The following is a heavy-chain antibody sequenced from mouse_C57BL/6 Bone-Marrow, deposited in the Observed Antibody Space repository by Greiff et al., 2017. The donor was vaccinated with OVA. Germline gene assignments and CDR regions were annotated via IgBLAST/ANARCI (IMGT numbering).Heavy chain of an antibody. D-gene: IGHD2-3*01. CDR2: IDPETGGT. Sequence: VHLQQSGAELVRPGASVTLSCKASGYTFTDYEMHWVKQTPVHGLEWIGAIDPETGGTAYNQKFKGKAILTADKSSSTAYMELRSLTSEDSAVYYCTRSDDGYYRYWFAYWGQGTPVTVSA. V-gene: IGHV1-15*01. CDR3: TRSDDGYYRYWFAY. J-gene: IGHJ3*01. CDR1: GYTFTDYE.